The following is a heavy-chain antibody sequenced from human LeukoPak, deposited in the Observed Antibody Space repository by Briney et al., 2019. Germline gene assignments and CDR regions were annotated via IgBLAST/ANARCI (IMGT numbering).Heavy chain of an antibody. CDR3: ARRGVGDTENYYFDY. J-gene: IGHJ4*02. CDR1: GGSISGYY. CDR2: IYYSGST. D-gene: IGHD5-18*01. V-gene: IGHV4-59*01. Sequence: PSETLSLTCTVSGGSISGYYYSWIRQPPGKGLEWIGHIYYSGSTTHNPSLKSRVTISVDTSKNQFSLKLSSVTAADTAVYYCARRGVGDTENYYFDYWGQGTLVTVSS.